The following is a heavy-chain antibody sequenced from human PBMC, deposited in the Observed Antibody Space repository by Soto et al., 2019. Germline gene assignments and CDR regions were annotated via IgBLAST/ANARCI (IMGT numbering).Heavy chain of an antibody. V-gene: IGHV3-48*02. CDR2: ISSSSSTI. D-gene: IGHD3-10*01. CDR3: ATRNSYGSGSYYNLPGYHSYYYGMDV. J-gene: IGHJ6*02. CDR1: GFTFSSYS. Sequence: PGGSLTLSCSASGFTFSSYSMNWVRQAPGKGLEWVSYISSSSSTIYYADSVKGRFTISRDNAKNSLYLQMNSLRDEDTAVYYCATRNSYGSGSYYNLPGYHSYYYGMDVWGQGTTVTVSS.